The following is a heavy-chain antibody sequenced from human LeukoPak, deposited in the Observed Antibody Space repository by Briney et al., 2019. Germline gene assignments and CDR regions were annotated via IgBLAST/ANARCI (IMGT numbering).Heavy chain of an antibody. CDR2: IYHSGST. D-gene: IGHD3-10*01. CDR1: GGSISNYY. J-gene: IGHJ6*03. CDR3: ARERNYYGSGSYYEGYYYMDV. V-gene: IGHV4-38-2*02. Sequence: SETLSLTCTVSGGSISNYYWSWIRQPPGKGLEWIGSIYHSGSTYYNPSLKSRVTISVDPSKNQFSLKLSSVSAADTAVYYCARERNYYGSGSYYEGYYYMDVWGKGTTVTVPS.